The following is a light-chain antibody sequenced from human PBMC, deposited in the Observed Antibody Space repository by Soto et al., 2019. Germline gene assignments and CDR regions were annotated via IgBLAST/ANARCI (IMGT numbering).Light chain of an antibody. Sequence: EIEMTQSTSSLSASVGDRVTLTCRATQSISKYLNWYQQKPGKAPKLLIYDASSLESGVPSRFSGSGSGTEFTLTISSLQPDDFATYYCQQYNSYWTFGQGTMVDIK. CDR3: QQYNSYWT. V-gene: IGKV1-5*01. J-gene: IGKJ1*01. CDR1: QSISKY. CDR2: DAS.